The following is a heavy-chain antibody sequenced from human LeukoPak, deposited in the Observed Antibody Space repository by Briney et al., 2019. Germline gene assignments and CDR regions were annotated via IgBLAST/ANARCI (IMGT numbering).Heavy chain of an antibody. CDR3: GRGGYDFDA. D-gene: IGHD3/OR15-3a*01. V-gene: IGHV3-69-1*01. Sequence: GGSLRLSCAASGFSISDYYMTWVRQAPGKGLEWVSTIERGTSTLYAGSVKGRFTISRDNTKNTLYLQMNSLRAEDTAIYYCGRGGYDFDAWGPGTTVSVFS. CDR1: GFSISDYY. CDR2: IERGTST. J-gene: IGHJ6*02.